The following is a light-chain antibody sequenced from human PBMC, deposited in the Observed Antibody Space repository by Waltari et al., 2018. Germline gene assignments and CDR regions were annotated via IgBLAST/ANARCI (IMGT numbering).Light chain of an antibody. J-gene: IGLJ1*01. CDR3: CSYAGGSTFV. CDR2: EGV. CDR1: RSDVGGSTL. V-gene: IGLV2-23*03. Sequence: QSALTQPASVSGSPGQSITISCTGTRSDVGGSTLVPWYQQHPNKAPKLIIYEGVKRPLGVSNRFSGSKSGNTASLTISGLQAEDEADYYCCSYAGGSTFVFGTGTEVTVL.